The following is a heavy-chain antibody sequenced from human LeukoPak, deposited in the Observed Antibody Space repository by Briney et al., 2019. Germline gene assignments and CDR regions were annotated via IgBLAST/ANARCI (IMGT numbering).Heavy chain of an antibody. CDR1: GGSFSGYY. CDR3: ARTKYCSSTSCYASGGDYFDY. CDR2: INHSGST. V-gene: IGHV4-34*01. Sequence: SETLSLTCAVYGGSFSGYYWSWIRQPPGKGLEWIGEINHSGSTNYNPSLKSRVTISVDTSKNQFSLKLSSVTAADTAVYYRARTKYCSSTSCYASGGDYFDYWGQGTLVTVSS. J-gene: IGHJ4*02. D-gene: IGHD2-2*01.